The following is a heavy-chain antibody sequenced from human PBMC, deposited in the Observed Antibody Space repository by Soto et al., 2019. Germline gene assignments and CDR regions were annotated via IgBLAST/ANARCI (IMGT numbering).Heavy chain of an antibody. CDR2: INGGGGST. CDR3: AKDKVCSGVSCYYDY. D-gene: IGHD2-15*01. CDR1: GFTFSSYT. J-gene: IGHJ4*02. V-gene: IGHV3-23*01. Sequence: EVQLLEAGGDLIQPGGSLRLSCAASGFTFSSYTMHWVRQAPGKGLEWVSAINGGGGSTYYADSVKGRFTISRDNSKDTLYLQMNSLRAEDTAVYYCAKDKVCSGVSCYYDYWRQGTQVTVSS.